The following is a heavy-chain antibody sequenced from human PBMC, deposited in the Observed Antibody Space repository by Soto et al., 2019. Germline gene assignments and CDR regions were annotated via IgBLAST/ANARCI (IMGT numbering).Heavy chain of an antibody. Sequence: GGSLRLSCAASGFTFSSYAMTWVRQAPGRGLEWVSAISGSGSPTYYADSVKGRFTISRDNSKNTLYLQMNSLRADDTSVYYCARDMSGGTYNYYYGMDVWGQGTTVTVSS. CDR3: ARDMSGGTYNYYYGMDV. V-gene: IGHV3-23*01. CDR2: ISGSGSPT. CDR1: GFTFSSYA. D-gene: IGHD1-26*01. J-gene: IGHJ6*02.